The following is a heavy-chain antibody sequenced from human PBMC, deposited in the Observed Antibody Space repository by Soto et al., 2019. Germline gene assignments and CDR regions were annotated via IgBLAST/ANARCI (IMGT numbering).Heavy chain of an antibody. CDR2: ISYDGSNK. V-gene: IGHV3-30-3*01. Sequence: QVQLVESGGGVVQPGRSLRLSCAASGFTFSSYAMHWVRQAPGKGLEWVAVISYDGSNKYYADSVKGRFTISRDNSKNTLYLQMNSLRAEDTAVYYCAGDIDYWGQGTLVTVSS. J-gene: IGHJ4*02. D-gene: IGHD7-27*01. CDR3: AGDIDY. CDR1: GFTFSSYA.